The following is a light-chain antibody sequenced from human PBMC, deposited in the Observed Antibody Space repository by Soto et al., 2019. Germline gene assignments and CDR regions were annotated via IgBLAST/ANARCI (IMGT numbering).Light chain of an antibody. CDR1: SSDVGGHNY. CDR2: DVS. J-gene: IGLJ2*01. Sequence: QSALTQPASVSGSPGRSITISCTGTSSDVGGHNYVSWYQQHPGKAPKLMIYDVSNRPSGVSNRFSGSKSGNTAALTISRLQADDEADYYCSSYRDSTTLVFGGGTKLTVL. CDR3: SSYRDSTTLV. V-gene: IGLV2-14*03.